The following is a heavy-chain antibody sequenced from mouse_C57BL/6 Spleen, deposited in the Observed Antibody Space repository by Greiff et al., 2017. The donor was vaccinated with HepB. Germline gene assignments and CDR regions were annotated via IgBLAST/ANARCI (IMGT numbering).Heavy chain of an antibody. CDR3: ARSDYGSSYWYFDV. J-gene: IGHJ1*03. D-gene: IGHD1-1*01. CDR2: INPGSGGT. CDR1: GYAFTNYL. Sequence: VQLKESGAELVRPGTSVKVSCKASGYAFTNYLIEWVKQRPGQGLEWIGVINPGSGGTNYNEKFKGKATLTADKSSSTAYMQLSSLTSEDSAVYFCARSDYGSSYWYFDVWGTGTTVTVSS. V-gene: IGHV1-54*01.